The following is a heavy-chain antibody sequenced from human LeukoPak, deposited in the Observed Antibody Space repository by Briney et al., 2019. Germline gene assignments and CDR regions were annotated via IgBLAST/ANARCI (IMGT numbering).Heavy chain of an antibody. V-gene: IGHV1-2*02. Sequence: ASVKVSCKASGYTFTGYYMHWVRQAPGQGLEWMGWINPNSGGTNYAQKFQGRVTMTRDTSISTGYIELSRLRSDDTAVYYCARDPHYYDRTFDYWGQGTLVTVSS. J-gene: IGHJ4*02. CDR3: ARDPHYYDRTFDY. CDR1: GYTFTGYY. D-gene: IGHD3-22*01. CDR2: INPNSGGT.